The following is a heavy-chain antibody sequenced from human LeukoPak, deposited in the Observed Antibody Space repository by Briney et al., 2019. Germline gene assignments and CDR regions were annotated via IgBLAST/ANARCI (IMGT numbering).Heavy chain of an antibody. Sequence: ASVKVSCKGSGHTFIGYHIHWVRQAPGQGLEWMGWINPNSGGTNYAQKFQGRVTMTRDTSISTVYTELSRLRSDDTAVYYCARDNYNWGNDCWGQGTLVTVSS. CDR3: ARDNYNWGNDC. CDR1: GHTFIGYH. V-gene: IGHV1-2*02. CDR2: INPNSGGT. J-gene: IGHJ4*02. D-gene: IGHD3-16*01.